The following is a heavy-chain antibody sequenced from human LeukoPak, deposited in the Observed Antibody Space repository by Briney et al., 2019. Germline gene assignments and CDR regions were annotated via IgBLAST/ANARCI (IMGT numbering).Heavy chain of an antibody. V-gene: IGHV4-34*01. J-gene: IGHJ5*02. CDR3: AKSLYGSGSYYNWFDP. CDR1: GGSFSGYY. CDR2: IHHSGST. Sequence: PSETLSLTCAVYGGSFSGYYWSWIRQPPGKGLEWIGEIHHSGSTNYNPSLKRRVTISVDTSKNQFSLKLSSVTAADTAVYYCAKSLYGSGSYYNWFDPWGQGTLVTVSS. D-gene: IGHD3-10*01.